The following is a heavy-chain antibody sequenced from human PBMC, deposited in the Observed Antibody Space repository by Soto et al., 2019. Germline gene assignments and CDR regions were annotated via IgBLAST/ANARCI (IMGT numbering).Heavy chain of an antibody. CDR2: ISGYNGNT. D-gene: IGHD3-22*01. Sequence: QVQLVESGAEVKKPGASVKVSCKASGYTFTNYGISWVRQAPGQGLEWMGWISGYNGNTKYAQKFQGRVTMTTDTPTTTAYMDLRSLRSDDTAVYYCARDREYCYDISGNYYYHYGIDVWGQGTTVTVS. J-gene: IGHJ6*02. CDR3: ARDREYCYDISGNYYYHYGIDV. CDR1: GYTFTNYG. V-gene: IGHV1-18*04.